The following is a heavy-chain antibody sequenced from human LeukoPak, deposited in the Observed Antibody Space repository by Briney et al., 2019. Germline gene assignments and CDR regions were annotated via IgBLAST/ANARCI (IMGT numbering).Heavy chain of an antibody. Sequence: GGSLRLSCAASGFTFSSYAMSWVRQAPGKGLEWVAVIWYDGSNKYYADSVKGRFTISRDNSKNTLYLQMNSLRAEDTAVYYCARGFSEDYGGNYHDAFDIWGQGAMVTVS. CDR2: IWYDGSNK. D-gene: IGHD4-23*01. J-gene: IGHJ3*02. CDR1: GFTFSSYA. CDR3: ARGFSEDYGGNYHDAFDI. V-gene: IGHV3-33*08.